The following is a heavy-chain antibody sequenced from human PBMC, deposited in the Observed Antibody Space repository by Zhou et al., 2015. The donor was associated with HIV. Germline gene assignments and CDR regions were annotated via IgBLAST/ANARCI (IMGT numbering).Heavy chain of an antibody. Sequence: QVQLVQSGAEVKEPGSSVKVSCKASGGTFTNTAIAWVRQAPGKGLEWMGGIITNFGAAHHAQRFQDRVRMIADKSTSTAYMELSSLRSDDTAVYFCARGGTVTRGVIRKMPQFYYYYVMEVWGQGTTVTVSS. J-gene: IGHJ6*02. V-gene: IGHV1-69*06. CDR1: GGTFTNTA. CDR2: IITNFGAA. D-gene: IGHD3-10*01. CDR3: ARGGTVTRGVIRKMPQFYYYYVMEV.